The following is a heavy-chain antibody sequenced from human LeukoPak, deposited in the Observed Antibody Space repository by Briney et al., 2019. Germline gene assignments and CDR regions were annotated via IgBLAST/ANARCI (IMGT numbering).Heavy chain of an antibody. CDR3: ARTCGGDCYYAFDI. J-gene: IGHJ3*02. V-gene: IGHV1-18*01. CDR1: GYTFTSYG. Sequence: ASVTVSCKASGYTFTSYGISWVRQAPGQGLEWMGWISAYNGNTNYAQKLQGRVTMTTDTSTSTAYMELRSLRSDDTAVYYCARTCGGDCYYAFDIWGQGTMVTVSS. D-gene: IGHD2-21*02. CDR2: ISAYNGNT.